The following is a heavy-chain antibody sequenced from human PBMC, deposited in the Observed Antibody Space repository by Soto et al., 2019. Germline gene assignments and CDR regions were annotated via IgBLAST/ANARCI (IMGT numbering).Heavy chain of an antibody. CDR3: MLGSGWKDFDY. CDR1: GGSISGSSYY. CDR2: IYYSGST. Sequence: SETLSLTCTVSGGSISGSSYYWGWIRQPPGKGLEWIGNIYYSGSTYYNPSLKSRVTISVDTSKNQFSLKLSSVTAADTAVYYCMLGSGWKDFDYWGQGALVT. J-gene: IGHJ4*02. D-gene: IGHD3-22*01. V-gene: IGHV4-39*01.